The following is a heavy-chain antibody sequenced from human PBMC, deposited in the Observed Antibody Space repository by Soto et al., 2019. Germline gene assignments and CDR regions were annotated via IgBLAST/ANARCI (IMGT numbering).Heavy chain of an antibody. CDR2: IYYSGST. CDR3: ARDVANWGKSYYYYGMDV. J-gene: IGHJ6*02. V-gene: IGHV4-59*01. CDR1: GGSISSYY. D-gene: IGHD7-27*01. Sequence: SETLSLTCTVSGGSISSYYWSWIRQPPGKGLEWIVYIYYSGSTNYNPSLKSRVTISVDTSKNQFSLKLSFVTAADTAVYYCARDVANWGKSYYYYGMDVWGQGTTVTVSS.